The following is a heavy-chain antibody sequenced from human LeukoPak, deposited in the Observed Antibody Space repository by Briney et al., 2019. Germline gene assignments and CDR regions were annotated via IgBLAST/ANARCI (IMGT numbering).Heavy chain of an antibody. CDR1: GGSISSYY. V-gene: IGHV4-59*01. D-gene: IGHD2-15*01. CDR2: IYYSGST. CDR3: AGHYCSGGSCYPRY. J-gene: IGHJ4*02. Sequence: PSETLSLTCTVSGGSISSYYWSWIRQPPGKGLEWIGYIYYSGSTNYNPSLKSRVTISVDTSKNQFSLKLSSVTAADTAVYYCAGHYCSGGSCYPRYWGQGTLVTVSS.